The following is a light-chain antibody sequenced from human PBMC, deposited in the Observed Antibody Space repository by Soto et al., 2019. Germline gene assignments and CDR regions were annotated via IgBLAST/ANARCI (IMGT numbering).Light chain of an antibody. V-gene: IGKV2-30*01. CDR1: QSPLYSDGKTF. J-gene: IGKJ4*01. CDR3: MQGTHRPLT. Sequence: EVVMTQSPLSLPVTLGQPASIFCRSSQSPLYSDGKTFLTWFHQRPGQAPRRLIYEVSNRDSGVPDRFSGRGSGTDFTLKISRVEAEDVGVYSCMQGTHRPLTFGGGTKVEIK. CDR2: EVS.